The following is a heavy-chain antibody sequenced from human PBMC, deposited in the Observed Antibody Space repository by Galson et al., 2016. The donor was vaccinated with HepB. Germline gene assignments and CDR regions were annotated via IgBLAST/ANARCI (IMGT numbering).Heavy chain of an antibody. J-gene: IGHJ4*02. Sequence: SVKVSCKASGYTFNMFAIHWVRQAPGQRPEWMGWVNTFTGDPEYSQKFQGRVSITRDTSASTAYMELSSLASEDTAVYYCARDSGRGWYDFHGGQGTLVTVSS. CDR1: GYTFNMFA. CDR3: ARDSGRGWYDFH. D-gene: IGHD6-19*01. CDR2: VNTFTGDP. V-gene: IGHV1-3*04.